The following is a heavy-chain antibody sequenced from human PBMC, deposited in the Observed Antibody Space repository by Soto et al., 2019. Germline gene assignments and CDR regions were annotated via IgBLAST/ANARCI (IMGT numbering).Heavy chain of an antibody. CDR3: AGVGYYDILTVYYYGMDV. V-gene: IGHV1-2*02. J-gene: IGHJ6*02. CDR2: INPNSGGT. Sequence: ASVKVSCKASGYTFTGYYMHWVRQAPGQGLEWMGWINPNSGGTNYAQKFQGRVTMTRDTSISTAYMELSRLRSDDTAVYYCAGVGYYDILTVYYYGMDVWGQGTTVTVSS. D-gene: IGHD3-9*01. CDR1: GYTFTGYY.